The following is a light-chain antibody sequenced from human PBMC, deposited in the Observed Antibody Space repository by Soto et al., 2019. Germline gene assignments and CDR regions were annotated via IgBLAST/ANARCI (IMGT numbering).Light chain of an antibody. CDR2: WAS. CDR3: QQFYSTPYT. CDR1: QSVLNSSNNKNY. V-gene: IGKV4-1*01. J-gene: IGKJ2*01. Sequence: DVVMTQSPDSLAVSLGERATINCKCSQSVLNSSNNKNYLAWYQQKPGQSPELLIYWASTRESGVPDRFSGSGSGTDFTHTISSLQAEDVAVSYCQQFYSTPYTFGQGTKLDIK.